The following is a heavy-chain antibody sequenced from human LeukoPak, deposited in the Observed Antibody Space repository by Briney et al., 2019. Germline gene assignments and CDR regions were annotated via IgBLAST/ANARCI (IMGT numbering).Heavy chain of an antibody. CDR3: ARHYNGSGSYLFDY. Sequence: SETLSLTCTVSGGSISSSSYYWGWIRQPPGKGLEWIGSIYYSGSAYYNPSLKSRVTISVDTSKNQFSLKLSSVTAADTAVYYCARHYNGSGSYLFDYWGQGTLVTVSS. J-gene: IGHJ4*02. D-gene: IGHD3-10*01. CDR2: IYYSGSA. CDR1: GGSISSSSYY. V-gene: IGHV4-39*01.